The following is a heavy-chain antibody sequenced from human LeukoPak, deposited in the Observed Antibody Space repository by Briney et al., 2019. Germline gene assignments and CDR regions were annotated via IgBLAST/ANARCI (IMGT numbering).Heavy chain of an antibody. J-gene: IGHJ4*02. D-gene: IGHD3-10*01. CDR3: ARDYGSGSYRFVY. Sequence: GASVKVSCKAAGYTFTTYGISWGRQAPGQGLEWVGWIDVYNGNTKYAQKLQGRVSMTTDTSTSTAYMELKSPRSDETAVYYCARDYGSGSYRFVYWGQGTLVTVSS. V-gene: IGHV1-18*01. CDR1: GYTFTTYG. CDR2: IDVYNGNT.